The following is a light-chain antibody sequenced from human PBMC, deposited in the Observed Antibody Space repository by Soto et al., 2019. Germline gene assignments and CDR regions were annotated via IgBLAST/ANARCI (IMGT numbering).Light chain of an antibody. CDR1: SSDVGGYNY. Sequence: QSALTQPASVSGSPGQSITISCTGTSSDVGGYNYVSWYQQHPGKAPKLMIYEVNNRPSGVSNRFSGSKSGNTASLTVSGLQAEDEADYYCSSYRGRSTWVFGGGTKLTVL. CDR2: EVN. J-gene: IGLJ3*02. V-gene: IGLV2-14*01. CDR3: SSYRGRSTWV.